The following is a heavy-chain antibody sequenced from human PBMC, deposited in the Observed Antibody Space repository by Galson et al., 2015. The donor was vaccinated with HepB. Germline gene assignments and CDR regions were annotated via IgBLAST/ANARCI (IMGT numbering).Heavy chain of an antibody. Sequence: SLRLSCAASGFTFSSYVMSWVRQSPAKGLEWVSAMTSAGDSIYYADSMKGRFTISRDNSKNTLYLQMNSLRAEDSAVYYCAKGSGTSYPYYFDYWGQGTLVTVSS. CDR3: AKGSGTSYPYYFDY. CDR1: GFTFSSYV. J-gene: IGHJ4*02. D-gene: IGHD3-16*01. V-gene: IGHV3-23*01. CDR2: MTSAGDSI.